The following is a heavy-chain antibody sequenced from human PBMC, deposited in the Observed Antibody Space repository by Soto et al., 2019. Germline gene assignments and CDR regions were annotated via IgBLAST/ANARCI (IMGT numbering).Heavy chain of an antibody. J-gene: IGHJ6*02. D-gene: IGHD4-4*01. CDR2: ISYDGSNK. V-gene: IGHV3-30*18. CDR3: AKGVDYTAYYYYYYGMDV. Sequence: PGGSLRLSCAASGFTFSSYGMHWVRQAPGKGLEWVAVISYDGSNKYYADSVKGRFTISRDNSKNTLYLQMNSLRAEDTAVYYCAKGVDYTAYYYYYYGMDVWGQGTTVTVSS. CDR1: GFTFSSYG.